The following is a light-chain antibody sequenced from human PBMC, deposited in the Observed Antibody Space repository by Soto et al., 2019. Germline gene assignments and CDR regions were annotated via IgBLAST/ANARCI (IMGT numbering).Light chain of an antibody. Sequence: QSALTQPASVSGSPGQSITISCSGTSRDVGGYNYVSWFQHHPGKAPKLMIYEVSYRPSGVSNRFSGSKSGNTASLTISGLQAEDEADYYCCSYTTSSTVVFGGGTKLTVL. CDR2: EVS. CDR3: CSYTTSSTVV. CDR1: SRDVGGYNY. V-gene: IGLV2-14*01. J-gene: IGLJ2*01.